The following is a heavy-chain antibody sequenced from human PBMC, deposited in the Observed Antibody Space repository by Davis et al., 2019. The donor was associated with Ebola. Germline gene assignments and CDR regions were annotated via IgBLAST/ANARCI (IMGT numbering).Heavy chain of an antibody. D-gene: IGHD2-2*01. J-gene: IGHJ4*02. CDR1: GGSISSSSYY. CDR2: IYYSGST. CDR3: ARHRDIVVVPAATPFDY. V-gene: IGHV4-39*01. Sequence: PSETLSLTCTVSGGSISSSSYYWGWIRQPPGKGLEWIGSIYYSGSTYYNPSLKSRVTISVDTSKNQFSLKLSSVTAADTAVYYCARHRDIVVVPAATPFDYWGQGTLVTVSS.